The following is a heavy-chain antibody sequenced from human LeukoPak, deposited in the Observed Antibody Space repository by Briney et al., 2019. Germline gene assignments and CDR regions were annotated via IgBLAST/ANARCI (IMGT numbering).Heavy chain of an antibody. CDR1: GGSFSGYY. CDR3: ARVVCSSASCLALDY. V-gene: IGHV4-34*01. CDR2: INHSGST. J-gene: IGHJ4*02. D-gene: IGHD2-2*01. Sequence: SETLSLTCAVYGGSFSGYYWSWIRQPPGKGLEWIGEINHSGSTNYNPSLKSRVTISVDTSKNQFSLKLSSVTAADTAVYYCARVVCSSASCLALDYWGQGTLVTVSS.